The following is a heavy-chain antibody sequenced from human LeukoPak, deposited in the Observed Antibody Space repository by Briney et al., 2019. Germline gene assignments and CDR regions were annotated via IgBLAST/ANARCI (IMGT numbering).Heavy chain of an antibody. CDR1: GFSLNTRGVG. CDR2: IYWDDDR. V-gene: IGHV2-5*02. D-gene: IGHD3-22*01. CDR3: AHRKNYYDSSVFDN. J-gene: IGHJ4*02. Sequence: SGPTLGNPTQALTLTCTFSGFSLNTRGVGVGWIRQPPGRALEWLALIYWDDDRRYSPSLKSRLTITKDTSKNQVVLTMTNTDPVDTATYFCAHRKNYYDSSVFDNWGQGTLVTVSS.